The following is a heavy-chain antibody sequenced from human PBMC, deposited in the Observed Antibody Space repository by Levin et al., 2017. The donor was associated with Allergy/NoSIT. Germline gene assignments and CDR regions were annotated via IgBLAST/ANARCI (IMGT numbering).Heavy chain of an antibody. CDR1: NASFSAYY. J-gene: IGHJ4*02. CDR2: IYHSGGV. CDR3: ARGLRGWYDIGWYYFDS. V-gene: IGHV4-34*01. D-gene: IGHD6-19*01. Sequence: KASETLSLTCTVYNASFSAYYWNWIRQSPGKGLEWIGEIYHSGGVNYNPSLKSRVIMSVDTSKNQFSLKLSSVTVADTAVYYCARGLRGWYDIGWYYFDSWGRGTLVTVSS.